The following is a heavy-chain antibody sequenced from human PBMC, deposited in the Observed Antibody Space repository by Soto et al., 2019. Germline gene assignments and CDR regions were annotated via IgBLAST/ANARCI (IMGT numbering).Heavy chain of an antibody. V-gene: IGHV1-8*01. CDR1: GYSFTNND. CDR3: ARMETFGSLNWLEP. D-gene: IGHD3-16*01. J-gene: IGHJ5*02. Sequence: ASVKVSCKASGYSFTNNDVSWVRQATGQGLEWMGWMNPGSGDTGYAQKFQGRVTMTRDISIATAYMELSSLRSDDTAIYYCARMETFGSLNWLEPWGKGTLVTVSS. CDR2: MNPGSGDT.